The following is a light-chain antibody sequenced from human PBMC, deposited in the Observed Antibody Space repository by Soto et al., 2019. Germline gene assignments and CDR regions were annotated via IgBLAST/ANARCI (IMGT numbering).Light chain of an antibody. CDR2: ADN. J-gene: IGLJ2*01. CDR3: GAWDDSLNGVV. CDR1: SSNIGSNT. Sequence: QLVLTQPPSASGTPGQRVTISCSGGSSNIGSNTVNWYQHLPRMAPKLLIFADNQRPSTVPDRFSASKSGTSASLAISGLHAEDEADYYCGAWDDSLNGVVFGGGTKVTVL. V-gene: IGLV1-44*01.